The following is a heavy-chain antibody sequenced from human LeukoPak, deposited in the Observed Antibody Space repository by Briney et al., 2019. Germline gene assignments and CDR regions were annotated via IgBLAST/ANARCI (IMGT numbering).Heavy chain of an antibody. D-gene: IGHD3-22*01. Sequence: ASVKVSCKASGGTFISYAISWVRQAPGQGLEWMGGIIPIFGTANYAQKFQGRVTITADESTSTAYMELSSLRSEDTAVYYCARDYDSSGYHTYYFDYWGQGTLVTVSS. CDR2: IIPIFGTA. CDR1: GGTFISYA. J-gene: IGHJ4*02. V-gene: IGHV1-69*13. CDR3: ARDYDSSGYHTYYFDY.